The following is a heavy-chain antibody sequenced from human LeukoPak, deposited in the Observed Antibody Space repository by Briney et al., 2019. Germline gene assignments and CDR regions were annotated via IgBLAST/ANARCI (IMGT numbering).Heavy chain of an antibody. CDR3: ARGEKYYYDSSGYYCDY. D-gene: IGHD3-22*01. J-gene: IGHJ4*02. CDR2: INHSGST. Sequence: SETLSLTCAVYGGSFSGYYWSWIRQPPGKGLEWIGEINHSGSTNYNPSLKSRVTISVDTPKNQFSLKLSSVTAADTAVYYCARGEKYYYDSSGYYCDYWGQGTLVTVSS. V-gene: IGHV4-34*01. CDR1: GGSFSGYY.